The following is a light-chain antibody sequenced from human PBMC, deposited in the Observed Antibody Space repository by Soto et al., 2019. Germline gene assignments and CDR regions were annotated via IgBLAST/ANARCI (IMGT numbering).Light chain of an antibody. Sequence: IALSKSPFSLSPSPTNTVTLSFRHTQSVSSRYLAWYQQKPGQAPRLLIYAASSRATGIQDRFSGSGSGADFTLTISRLEPEDFAVYYCQQYGSSNTWKFRQGAKVEI. CDR2: AAS. CDR1: QSVSSRY. CDR3: QQYGSSNTWK. V-gene: IGKV3-20*01. J-gene: IGKJ1*01.